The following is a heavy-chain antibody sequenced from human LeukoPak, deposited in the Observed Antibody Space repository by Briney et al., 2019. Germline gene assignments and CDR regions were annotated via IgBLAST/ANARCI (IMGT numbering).Heavy chain of an antibody. Sequence: GGSLRLSCAASGFTFSSYWMHWVRHTPGKGLMWVSRINSDGSSIGYADSVKGRFTISRDNSKHTLYLQMNSLRAEDTAVYYCARGAYYNVLTGFKSRFLGFDYWGQGTLVTVSS. D-gene: IGHD3-9*01. J-gene: IGHJ4*02. CDR2: INSDGSSI. V-gene: IGHV3-74*01. CDR3: ARGAYYNVLTGFKSRFLGFDY. CDR1: GFTFSSYW.